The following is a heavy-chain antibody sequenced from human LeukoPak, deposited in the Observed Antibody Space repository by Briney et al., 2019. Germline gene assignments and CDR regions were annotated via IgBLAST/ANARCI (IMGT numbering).Heavy chain of an antibody. D-gene: IGHD6-19*01. CDR3: ARASIAVAGRVYFQH. CDR1: GFTVSSNY. Sequence: GGSLRLSCAASGFTVSSNYMSWVRQAPGKGLEWVSVIYSGGSTYYADSVKGRFTISRDNSKNTLYLQMNSLRAEDTAVYYCARASIAVAGRVYFQHWGQGTLVTVSS. CDR2: IYSGGST. V-gene: IGHV3-53*01. J-gene: IGHJ1*01.